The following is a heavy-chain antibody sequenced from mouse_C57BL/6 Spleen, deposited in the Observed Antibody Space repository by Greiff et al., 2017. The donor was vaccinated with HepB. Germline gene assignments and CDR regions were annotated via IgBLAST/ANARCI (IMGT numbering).Heavy chain of an antibody. CDR2: IDPSDSET. D-gene: IGHD1-1*01. CDR3: ARWGYGSSPSY. CDR1: GYTFTSYW. V-gene: IGHV1-52*01. Sequence: QVQLQQPGAELVRPGSSVKLSCKASGYTFTSYWMHWVKQRPIQGLEWIGNIDPSDSETHYNQKFKDKATLTVDKSSSTAYMQLSSLTSEDSAVYYCARWGYGSSPSYWGQGTLVTVSA. J-gene: IGHJ3*01.